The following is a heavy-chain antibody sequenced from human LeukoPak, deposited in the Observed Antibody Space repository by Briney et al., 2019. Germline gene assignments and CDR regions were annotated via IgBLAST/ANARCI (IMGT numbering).Heavy chain of an antibody. D-gene: IGHD2-21*01. CDR2: ISYDGSNK. V-gene: IGHV3-30*03. J-gene: IGHJ6*03. CDR1: GFTFSSYG. Sequence: GGSLRLSCAASGFTFSSYGMHWVRQAPGKGLEWVAVISYDGSNKYYADSVKGRFTISRDNSKNTLYLQMGSLRAEDMAVYYCARSRGIPGGYMDVWGKGTTVTVSS. CDR3: ARSRGIPGGYMDV.